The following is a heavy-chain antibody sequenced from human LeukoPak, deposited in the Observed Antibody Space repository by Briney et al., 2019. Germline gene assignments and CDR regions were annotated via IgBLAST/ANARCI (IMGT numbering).Heavy chain of an antibody. CDR1: GDSVSSNSAA. D-gene: IGHD6-13*01. J-gene: IGHJ4*02. Sequence: SQTLSLTCAISGDSVSSNSAAWNWIRQSPSRGLEGMGRTYYRSKWYSDYVVSVKSRLTINPDTSRNQFSLQLNSVTPEDTAVYYCAGDSSSWYNYFDYWGQGTLVTVSS. V-gene: IGHV6-1*01. CDR2: TYYRSKWYS. CDR3: AGDSSSWYNYFDY.